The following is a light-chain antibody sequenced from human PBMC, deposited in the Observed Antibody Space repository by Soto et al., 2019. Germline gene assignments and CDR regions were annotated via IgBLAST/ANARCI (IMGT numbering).Light chain of an antibody. CDR2: VAS. CDR3: QQYDGAPPT. Sequence: IVLTQSPGTLSLSPGERATLFCRASQTLSINSLAWYQQKPGQAPRLLIYVASTRHTGIPDRFNGSGSGTGFALTINMLEPEDGAVYYCQQYDGAPPTFGPGTKVNVK. J-gene: IGKJ3*01. CDR1: QTLSINS. V-gene: IGKV3-20*01.